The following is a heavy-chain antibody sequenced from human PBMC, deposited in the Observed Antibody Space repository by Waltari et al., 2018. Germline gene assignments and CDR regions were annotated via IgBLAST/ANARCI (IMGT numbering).Heavy chain of an antibody. Sequence: QVQLQESGPGLVKPSETLSLTCTVSGGSISSYYWSWIRQPPGKGLEWIGYIYYSGSTNYNPSLKSRVTISVDTSKNQFSLKLSSVTAADTAVYYCARLGLEWLLLDYWGQGTLVTVSS. V-gene: IGHV4-59*08. J-gene: IGHJ4*02. D-gene: IGHD3-3*01. CDR2: IYYSGST. CDR1: GGSISSYY. CDR3: ARLGLEWLLLDY.